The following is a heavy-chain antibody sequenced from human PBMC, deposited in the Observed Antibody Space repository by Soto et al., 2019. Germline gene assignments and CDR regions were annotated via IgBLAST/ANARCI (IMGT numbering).Heavy chain of an antibody. CDR2: IYYSGST. Sequence: SETLSLTCTVSGGSISSSSYYWGWIRQPPGKGLEWIGSIYYSGSTYYNPSLKSRVTISVDTSKNQFSLKLSSVTAADTAVYYCARHVGVTMVRGWFDPWGQGTLVTVSS. CDR3: ARHVGVTMVRGWFDP. D-gene: IGHD3-10*01. J-gene: IGHJ5*02. CDR1: GGSISSSSYY. V-gene: IGHV4-39*01.